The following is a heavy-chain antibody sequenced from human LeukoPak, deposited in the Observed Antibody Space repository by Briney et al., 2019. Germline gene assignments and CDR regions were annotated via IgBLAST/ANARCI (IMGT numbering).Heavy chain of an antibody. CDR1: GFTFSNAW. V-gene: IGHV3-15*01. CDR2: IKSKTDGGTT. Sequence: GGSLRLFCAASGFTFSNAWMSWVRQTPGKGLEWVGRIKSKTDGGTTDYAAPVKGRFTISRDDSKNTLYLQMNSLKTEDTAVYYCTTELITIFGVADYWGQGTLVTVSS. J-gene: IGHJ4*02. CDR3: TTELITIFGVADY. D-gene: IGHD3-3*01.